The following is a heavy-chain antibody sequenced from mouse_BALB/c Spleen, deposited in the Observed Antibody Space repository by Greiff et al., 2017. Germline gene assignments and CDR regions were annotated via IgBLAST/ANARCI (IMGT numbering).Heavy chain of an antibody. CDR3: ARDLGQDYFDY. Sequence: EVKLVESGGGLVKPGGSLKLSCAASGFTFSSYAMSWVRQSPEKRLEWVAEISSGGSYTYYPDTVTGRFTISRDNAKNTLYLEMSSLRSEDTAMYYCARDLGQDYFDYWGQGTTLTVSS. CDR2: ISSGGSYT. D-gene: IGHD3-3*01. CDR1: GFTFSSYA. V-gene: IGHV5-9-4*01. J-gene: IGHJ2*01.